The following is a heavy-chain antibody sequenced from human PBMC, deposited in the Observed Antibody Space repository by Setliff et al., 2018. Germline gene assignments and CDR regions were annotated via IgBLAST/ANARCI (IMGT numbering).Heavy chain of an antibody. V-gene: IGHV1-69*13. CDR1: GGTFSSKA. CDR2: FIPSFGTA. D-gene: IGHD4-17*01. Sequence: SVKVSCKASGGTFSSKAISWVRQAPGQGLEWMGGFIPSFGTANYAQKFQGRLTITADESTSTAYMELNSLRSEDTAIYYCARGSYGDNLPYNWFAPWGQGTLVTVSS. CDR3: ARGSYGDNLPYNWFAP. J-gene: IGHJ5*02.